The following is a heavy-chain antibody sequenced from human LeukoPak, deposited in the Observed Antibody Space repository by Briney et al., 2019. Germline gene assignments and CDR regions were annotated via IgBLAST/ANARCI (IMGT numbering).Heavy chain of an antibody. J-gene: IGHJ4*02. D-gene: IGHD6-13*01. CDR3: QAGYSSSGPFDY. V-gene: IGHV4-59*01. CDR2: IYYSGST. Sequence: PSETLSLTCTVSGGSISSYYWSWIRQPPGKGLEWIGYIYYSGSTNYNASLKSRVTISVDTSKNQFSLKLSSVTAADTAVYYCQAGYSSSGPFDYWGQGTLVTVSS. CDR1: GGSISSYY.